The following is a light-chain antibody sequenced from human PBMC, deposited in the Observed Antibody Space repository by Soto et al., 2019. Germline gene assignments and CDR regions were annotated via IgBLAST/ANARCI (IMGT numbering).Light chain of an antibody. V-gene: IGKV1-12*01. J-gene: IGKJ1*01. CDR3: QQTLSFPPT. CDR2: TGS. CDR1: QAIDSW. Sequence: DIPMTQSPSSVSASVGDRVTITCRASQAIDSWLAWYQQKPVEAPKLLIFTGSLFHSGVPPRFSGSVSGTEFTLTISRLQPEDFATYYCQQTLSFPPTFVKGFKV.